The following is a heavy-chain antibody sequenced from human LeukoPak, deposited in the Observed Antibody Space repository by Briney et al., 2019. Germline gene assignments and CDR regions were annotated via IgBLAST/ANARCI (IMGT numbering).Heavy chain of an antibody. V-gene: IGHV4-59*11. D-gene: IGHD3-16*01. Sequence: PSETLFLTCTVSGGSISGHYWTWIRQPPGKGLEWIGQIHYSGKADYNPSLKTRIDISVDMSKNQMSLKVNSVTAADTAVYYCARFGVDYDMDVWGQGTAVTVS. J-gene: IGHJ6*02. CDR1: GGSISGHY. CDR2: IHYSGKA. CDR3: ARFGVDYDMDV.